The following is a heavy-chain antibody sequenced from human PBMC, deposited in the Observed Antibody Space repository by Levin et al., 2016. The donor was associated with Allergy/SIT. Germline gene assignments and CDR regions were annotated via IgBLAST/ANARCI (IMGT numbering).Heavy chain of an antibody. CDR3: ARSPEGDSYGYPFFDY. D-gene: IGHD5-18*01. V-gene: IGHV1-18*01. Sequence: WVRQAPGQGLEWMGWISAYNGNTNYAQKLQGRVTMTTDTSPSTAYMELRSLRSDDTAVYYCARSPEGDSYGYPFFDYWGQGTLVTVSS. CDR2: ISAYNGNT. J-gene: IGHJ4*02.